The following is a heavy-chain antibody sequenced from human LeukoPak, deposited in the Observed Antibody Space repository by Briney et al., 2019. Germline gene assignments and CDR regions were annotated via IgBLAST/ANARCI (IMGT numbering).Heavy chain of an antibody. V-gene: IGHV1-8*01. D-gene: IGHD2-2*01. CDR1: GYTFTSYD. CDR2: MNPNSGST. J-gene: IGHJ4*02. Sequence: ASAKVSCKASGYTFTSYDINWVRQATGQGLEWMGWMNPNSGSTGYAQKFQGRVTMTRNTSISTAYMELSSLRSEDTAVYYCARGSGSSTSLDYWGQGTLVTVSS. CDR3: ARGSGSSTSLDY.